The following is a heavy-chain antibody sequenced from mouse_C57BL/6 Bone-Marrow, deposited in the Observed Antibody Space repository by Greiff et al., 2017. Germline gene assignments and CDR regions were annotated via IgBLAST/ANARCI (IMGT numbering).Heavy chain of an antibody. CDR1: GYTFTGYW. CDR3: ARFGYDGPYWYFDV. Sequence: QVQLKESGAELMKPGASVKLSCKATGYTFTGYWIEWVKQRPGHGLEWIGEILPGSGSTNYNEKFKGKATFTADTSSNTAYMQLSSLTTEDSAIYYCARFGYDGPYWYFDVWGTGTTVTVSS. J-gene: IGHJ1*03. V-gene: IGHV1-9*01. D-gene: IGHD2-2*01. CDR2: ILPGSGST.